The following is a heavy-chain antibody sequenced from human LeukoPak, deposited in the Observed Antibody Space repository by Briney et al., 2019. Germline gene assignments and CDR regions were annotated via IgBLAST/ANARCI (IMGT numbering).Heavy chain of an antibody. V-gene: IGHV3-53*01. CDR3: ARGVTARGFYYYMDI. Sequence: GGSLRLSCAASGFTVSNNYMSWVRQAPGKGLEWVSVIYAGDSTYYADSVKGRFTISRDNAKNSLYLQMNSLRAEDTAVYYCARGVTARGFYYYMDIWGNGTTVTISS. CDR1: GFTVSNNY. D-gene: IGHD2-21*02. CDR2: IYAGDST. J-gene: IGHJ6*03.